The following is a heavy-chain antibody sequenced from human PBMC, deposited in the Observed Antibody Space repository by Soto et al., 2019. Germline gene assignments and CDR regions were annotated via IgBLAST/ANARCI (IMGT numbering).Heavy chain of an antibody. CDR3: ARDKGYGSGKNWFDP. V-gene: IGHV1-69*08. Sequence: QVQLVQSGAEVKKPGSSVKVSCKASGGTFSSYTISWVRQAPGQGLEWMGRIIPILGIANYAQKCQGRVTITADKSTSTAYMELSSLRSEDTAVYYCARDKGYGSGKNWFDPWGQGTLVTVSS. CDR1: GGTFSSYT. CDR2: IIPILGIA. J-gene: IGHJ5*02. D-gene: IGHD3-10*01.